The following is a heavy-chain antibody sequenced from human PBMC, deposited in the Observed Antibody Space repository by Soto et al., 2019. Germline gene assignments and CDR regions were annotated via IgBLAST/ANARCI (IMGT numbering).Heavy chain of an antibody. D-gene: IGHD3-10*01. CDR2: INSDGSST. Sequence: GGSLRLSCAASGFTFSSYWMHWVRQAPGKGLVWVSRINSDGSSTSYADSVKGRFTISRDNAKNTLYLQMNSLRAEDTAVYYCAREITMVRGHDYWGQGTLVTVSS. J-gene: IGHJ4*02. CDR3: AREITMVRGHDY. CDR1: GFTFSSYW. V-gene: IGHV3-74*01.